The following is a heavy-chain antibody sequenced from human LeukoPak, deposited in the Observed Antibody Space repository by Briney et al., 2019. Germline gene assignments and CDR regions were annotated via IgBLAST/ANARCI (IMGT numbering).Heavy chain of an antibody. CDR3: ARSGTHWGLH. CDR2: ISSSSSYI. D-gene: IGHD1-1*01. Sequence: GGSLRLSCAASGFTFSSYSMNWVRQAPGKGLEWVSSISSSSSYIYYADSVKGRFTISRDNSKNTLYLQMNSLRAEDTAVYYCARSGTHWGLHWGQGTLVTVSS. CDR1: GFTFSSYS. V-gene: IGHV3-21*01. J-gene: IGHJ4*02.